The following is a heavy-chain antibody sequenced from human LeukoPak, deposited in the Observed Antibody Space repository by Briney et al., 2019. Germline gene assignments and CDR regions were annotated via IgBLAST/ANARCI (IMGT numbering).Heavy chain of an antibody. J-gene: IGHJ4*02. CDR2: ISSSSSYI. CDR3: AKGAGFSGNHYYDY. CDR1: GFTFSSYS. Sequence: SGGSLRLSCAASGFTFSSYSMNWVRQAPGKGLEWVSSISSSSSYIYYADSVKGRFTISRDNAKNSLYLQMNSLRAEDTAVYYCAKGAGFSGNHYYDYWGQGTLVTVSS. D-gene: IGHD5-12*01. V-gene: IGHV3-21*04.